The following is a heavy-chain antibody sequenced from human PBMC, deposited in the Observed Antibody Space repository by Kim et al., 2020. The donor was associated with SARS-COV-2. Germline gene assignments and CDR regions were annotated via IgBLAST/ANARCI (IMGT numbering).Heavy chain of an antibody. V-gene: IGHV2-5*01. D-gene: IGHD3-3*01. J-gene: IGHJ3*02. CDR3: AHLRIDDAFDI. CDR2: K. Sequence: KRYSPSLKSRLTITKDTSKNQVVLTMTNMDPVDTATYYCAHLRIDDAFDIWGQGTMVTVSS.